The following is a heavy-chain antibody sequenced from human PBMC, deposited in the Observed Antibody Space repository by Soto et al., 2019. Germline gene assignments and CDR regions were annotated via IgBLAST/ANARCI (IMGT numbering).Heavy chain of an antibody. D-gene: IGHD2-21*02. J-gene: IGHJ4*02. CDR1: GYTFTSDD. V-gene: IGHV1-8*01. Sequence: QVQLVQSGAEVKKPGASVKVSCKASGYTFTSDDINWVRQATGLGLEWMGWMNPNSGNTGYAQKFQGRVTMTRNTSISTAYMELSSLRSEDTAVYYCARVIPKGDPLDYWGQGTLVTVSS. CDR3: ARVIPKGDPLDY. CDR2: MNPNSGNT.